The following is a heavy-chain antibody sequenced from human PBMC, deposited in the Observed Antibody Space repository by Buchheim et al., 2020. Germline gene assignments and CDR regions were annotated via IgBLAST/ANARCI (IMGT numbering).Heavy chain of an antibody. CDR2: ISGSGGSS. V-gene: IGHV3-23*01. CDR3: AKIHDWDYFDY. D-gene: IGHD3-16*01. J-gene: IGHJ4*02. Sequence: EVQLLESGGGLVQPGGSLRLSCAASGFTFSSSAMSWVRQAPGKGLEWVSAISGSGGSSYYADSVKGRFTIFRDNSNNPLFSQMNSLRAEDTAVYYCAKIHDWDYFDYWGQGTL. CDR1: GFTFSSSA.